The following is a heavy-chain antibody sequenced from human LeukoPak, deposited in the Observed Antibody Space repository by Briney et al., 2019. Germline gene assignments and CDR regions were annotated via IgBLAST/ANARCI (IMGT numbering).Heavy chain of an antibody. Sequence: SETLSLTCAVHGGPFSGFYWSWIRQSPGKGLEWIGEVNQSGGTNYNPSLKSRVTITADTSNYQFSLRLTSVTAADTAVYYCARGGPQESNGGYFDYWGQGTLVIVSS. CDR1: GGPFSGFY. D-gene: IGHD2-15*01. CDR3: ARGGPQESNGGYFDY. J-gene: IGHJ4*02. V-gene: IGHV4-34*01. CDR2: VNQSGGT.